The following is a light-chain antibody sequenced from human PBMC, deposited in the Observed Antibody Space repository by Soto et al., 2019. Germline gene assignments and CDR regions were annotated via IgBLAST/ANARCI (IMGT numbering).Light chain of an antibody. J-gene: IGLJ1*01. CDR2: GNG. Sequence: QSVLTQPPSVSGAPGQRVTVSCTGTSSNIGAGYEVHWYHQLPGTAPKLLVSGNGNRPSGVPDRLSASKSGTSASLAITGLQAEDEGNYYCAAWDDSLNGYVFGTGTKVTVL. CDR1: SSNIGAGYE. CDR3: AAWDDSLNGYV. V-gene: IGLV1-40*01.